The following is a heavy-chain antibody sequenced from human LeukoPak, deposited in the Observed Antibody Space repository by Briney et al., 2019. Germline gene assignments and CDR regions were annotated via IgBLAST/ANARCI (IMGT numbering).Heavy chain of an antibody. CDR3: ARVSITMIFNS. D-gene: IGHD3-22*01. V-gene: IGHV4-59*01. J-gene: IGHJ4*02. CDR2: IYYSGST. Sequence: SETLSLTCTVSGGSISSYYWSWIRQPPGKGLEWIGNIYYSGSTNYNPSLKSRVPISVDTSKNQFSLKLSPVTAAATAVFSCARVSITMIFNSGGQEPLVTVSS. CDR1: GGSISSYY.